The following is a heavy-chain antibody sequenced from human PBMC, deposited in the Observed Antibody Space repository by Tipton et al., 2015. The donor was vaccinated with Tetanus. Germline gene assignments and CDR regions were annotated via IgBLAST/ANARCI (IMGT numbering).Heavy chain of an antibody. J-gene: IGHJ4*02. D-gene: IGHD3-22*01. CDR2: ISGSGDRI. CDR1: GMTLSYFA. CDR3: VRELISWTVAFINGFDQ. Sequence: GSLRLSCAASGMTLSYFAMSWVRQAPGKGLEWVSGISGSGDRIFYADSVKGRFTISRDNAKNTLYLQMNSLRAEDTAVYYCVRELISWTVAFINGFDQWGQGTLVTVSS. V-gene: IGHV3-23*01.